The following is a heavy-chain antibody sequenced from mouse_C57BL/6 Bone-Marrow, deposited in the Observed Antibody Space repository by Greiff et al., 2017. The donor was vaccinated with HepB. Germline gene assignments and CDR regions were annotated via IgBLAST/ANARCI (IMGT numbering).Heavy chain of an antibody. CDR1: GFNIKDDY. V-gene: IGHV14-4*01. CDR3: SYLPMDY. J-gene: IGHJ4*01. Sequence: VQLQQSGAELVRPGASVKLSCTASGFNIKDDYMHWVKQRPEQGLEWIGWIDPENGDTEYASKFQGKATITADTSSNTAYRQLSSLTSEDTAVYYCSYLPMDYWGQGTSVTVSS. CDR2: IDPENGDT. D-gene: IGHD2-10*01.